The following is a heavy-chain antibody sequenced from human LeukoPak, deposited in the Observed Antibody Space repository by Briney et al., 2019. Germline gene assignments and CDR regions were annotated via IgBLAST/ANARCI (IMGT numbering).Heavy chain of an antibody. CDR3: AKGPRCRGGSCYPPLGPFIDY. CDR1: GFTFSSYG. Sequence: PGGSLRLSCAASGFTFSSYGMSWVRQAPGKGLEWVSAISGSGGSTYYADSVKGRFTISRDNSKNTLYLQMNSLRAEDTAVYYCAKGPRCRGGSCYPPLGPFIDYWGQGTLVTVSS. CDR2: ISGSGGST. J-gene: IGHJ4*02. D-gene: IGHD2-15*01. V-gene: IGHV3-23*01.